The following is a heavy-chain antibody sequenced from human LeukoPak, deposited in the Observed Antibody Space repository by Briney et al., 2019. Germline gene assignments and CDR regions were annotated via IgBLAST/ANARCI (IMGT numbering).Heavy chain of an antibody. CDR3: ARDQEGFDY. J-gene: IGHJ4*02. Sequence: GASVTVSCKVSGYTLTELSMHWVRQAPGKGLEWMGGFDPEDGETIYAQKFQGRVTVTRDTSTSTVHMELSGLRSEDTAVYYCARDQEGFDYWGQGTLVTVSS. CDR1: GYTLTELS. V-gene: IGHV1-24*01. CDR2: FDPEDGET.